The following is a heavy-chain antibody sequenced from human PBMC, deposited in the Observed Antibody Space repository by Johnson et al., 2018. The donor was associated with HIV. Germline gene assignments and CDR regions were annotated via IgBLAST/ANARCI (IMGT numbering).Heavy chain of an antibody. D-gene: IGHD3-22*01. Sequence: VQLVESGGGLVQPGGSLRLSCAASAFSFSSYWMSWVRQAPGKGLEWVANIKQDGSEKYYVDSVKGRFTISRDNAKNSLYLQMNSLRAEDTAVYYCARGGITMIVVVISPPDAFDIWGQGTMVTVSS. CDR3: ARGGITMIVVVISPPDAFDI. CDR1: AFSFSSYW. V-gene: IGHV3-7*04. J-gene: IGHJ3*02. CDR2: IKQDGSEK.